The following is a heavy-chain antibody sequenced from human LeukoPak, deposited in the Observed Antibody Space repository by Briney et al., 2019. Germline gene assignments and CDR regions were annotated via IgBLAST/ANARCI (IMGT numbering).Heavy chain of an antibody. CDR2: FDPEDGET. J-gene: IGHJ4*02. CDR1: GYTLNEVS. Sequence: GPVRVSCKASGYTLNEVSIHWVRQAPGKGLEWMGGFDPEDGETIYAQKFRGRLTMTEDTSTDTAYMELSSLRSDDTAVYYCTTDLDYWGQGSLVTVPS. V-gene: IGHV1-24*01. CDR3: TTDLDY.